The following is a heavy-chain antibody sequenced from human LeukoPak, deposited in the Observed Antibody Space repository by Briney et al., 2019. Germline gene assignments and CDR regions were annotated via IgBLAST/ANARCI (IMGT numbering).Heavy chain of an antibody. D-gene: IGHD3-22*01. CDR3: ARGPSVVTDSTLDY. CDR2: IYHSGST. CDR1: GGSISSSNW. J-gene: IGHJ4*02. Sequence: SETLSLTCAVSGGSISSSNWWSWVRQPPGKGLEWIGEIYHSGSTNYNPSLKSRVTISVDKSKDQLSLKLSSVTAADTAVYYCARGPSVVTDSTLDYWGQGTLVTVSS. V-gene: IGHV4-4*02.